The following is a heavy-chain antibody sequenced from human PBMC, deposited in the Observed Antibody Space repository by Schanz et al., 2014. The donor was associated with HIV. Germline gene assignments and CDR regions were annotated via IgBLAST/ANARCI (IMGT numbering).Heavy chain of an antibody. CDR2: INPNSGDT. CDR3: AMGPDYYDSSAYYRVGLWYFDL. CDR1: GYTFTGYY. V-gene: IGHV1-2*02. J-gene: IGHJ2*01. Sequence: QVQLVQSGAEVKKPGASVKVSCKASGYTFTGYYMHWVRQAPGQGLEWMGWINPNSGDTNYSQKFQGRITMTRDTSISTAYMELRRLRYDDTAVYYCAMGPDYYDSSAYYRVGLWYFDLWGRGTLVTVSS. D-gene: IGHD3-22*01.